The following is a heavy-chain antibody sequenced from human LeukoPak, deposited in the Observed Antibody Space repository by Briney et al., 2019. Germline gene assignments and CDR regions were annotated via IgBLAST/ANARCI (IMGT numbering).Heavy chain of an antibody. CDR1: GGSMSSGSYY. V-gene: IGHV4-61*02. Sequence: PSETLSLTCTVSGGSMSSGSYYWSWIRQPAGKGLEWIGRIYTSGSTNYNPSLKSRVTISVDTSKNQFSLNLSSVTAADTAVYYCARPYLWFGELSHYYYMDVWGKGTTVTISS. CDR2: IYTSGST. CDR3: ARPYLWFGELSHYYYMDV. D-gene: IGHD3-10*01. J-gene: IGHJ6*03.